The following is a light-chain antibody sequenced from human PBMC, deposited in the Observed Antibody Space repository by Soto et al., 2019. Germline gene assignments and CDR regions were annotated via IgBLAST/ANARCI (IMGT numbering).Light chain of an antibody. J-gene: IGLJ1*01. Sequence: QSVLTQPASVSGSPGQSITIPCTGTSSDIGNYNAVSWYQQHPGKAPKLIIYEVTNRPSGVSDRFSGSKSGNTASLTISGLQAEDEADYYCGSYVDANNYYLFGPGTKLTVL. CDR1: SSDIGNYNA. CDR2: EVT. V-gene: IGLV2-14*01. CDR3: GSYVDANNYYL.